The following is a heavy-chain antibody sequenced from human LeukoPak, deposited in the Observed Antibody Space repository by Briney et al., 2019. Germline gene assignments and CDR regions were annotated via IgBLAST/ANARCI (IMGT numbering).Heavy chain of an antibody. CDR1: GGSISSYY. D-gene: IGHD6-6*01. CDR3: AIGGSSSCFPPCDIDY. CDR2: IYYSGRT. Sequence: SSETLSLTCTVSGGSISSYYWSWIRQPPVKVLEWIGYIYYSGRTNYNPSLKSRVTISVDTSKNQFSLKLSSVTAADTAVYYCAIGGSSSCFPPCDIDYWGQGTLVTVSS. J-gene: IGHJ4*02. V-gene: IGHV4-59*12.